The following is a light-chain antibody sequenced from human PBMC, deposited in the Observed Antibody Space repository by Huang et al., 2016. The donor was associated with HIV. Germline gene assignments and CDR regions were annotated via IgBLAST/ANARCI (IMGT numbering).Light chain of an antibody. Sequence: AIQMTQSPSSLSASVGDRVTITCRASQGIRNDLGWYQQKPGKAPKLLVYASSTLQSGVPSRFSGSGSGTDFTLSISSLQPEDFATYYCLQDYTYPLTFGPGTKVDIK. CDR3: LQDYTYPLT. CDR2: ASS. J-gene: IGKJ3*01. V-gene: IGKV1-6*01. CDR1: QGIRND.